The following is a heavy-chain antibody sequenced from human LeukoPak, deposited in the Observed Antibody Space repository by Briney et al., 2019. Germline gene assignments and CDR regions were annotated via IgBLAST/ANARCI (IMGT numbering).Heavy chain of an antibody. D-gene: IGHD6-19*01. CDR3: ASVAVAGPLPFDY. Sequence: GGSLRLSCAASRFTFSTYWMSWARQAPGKGLEWVANIKQDGSEKYYVDSVKGRFTISRDNAKNSLYLEMNSLRAEDTAVYYCASVAVAGPLPFDYWGQGTLVTVSS. V-gene: IGHV3-7*01. CDR2: IKQDGSEK. J-gene: IGHJ4*02. CDR1: RFTFSTYW.